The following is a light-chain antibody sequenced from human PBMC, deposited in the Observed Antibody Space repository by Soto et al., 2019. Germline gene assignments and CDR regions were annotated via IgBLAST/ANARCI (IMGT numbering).Light chain of an antibody. CDR1: QTIGSW. V-gene: IGKV1-5*01. CDR2: DAS. CDR3: QQYSSFPRT. J-gene: IGKJ1*01. Sequence: DIQMTQSPSTLSASVGDRVTITCRASQTIGSWLAWYQQKPGIAPKLLIYDASTLEGGVPSRFSGSGSGTEFSLTITSLQPDDFATFYCQQYSSFPRTFGQGTKVEIK.